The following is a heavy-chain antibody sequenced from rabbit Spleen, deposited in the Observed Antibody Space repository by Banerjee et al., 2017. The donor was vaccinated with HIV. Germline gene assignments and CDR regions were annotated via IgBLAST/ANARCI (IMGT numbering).Heavy chain of an antibody. Sequence: EQLEESGGGLVKPEGSLTLTCKASGVSLNDKDVMCWVRQAPGKGLEWIACINMFTGKSVYASWAKGRFIMSRPSSTTVTLQMTSLTVADTATYFCARDDGSYDYIDGYFNLWGPGTLVTVS. CDR1: GVSLNDKDV. D-gene: IGHD6-1*01. V-gene: IGHV1S45*01. J-gene: IGHJ4*01. CDR2: INMFTGKS. CDR3: ARDDGSYDYIDGYFNL.